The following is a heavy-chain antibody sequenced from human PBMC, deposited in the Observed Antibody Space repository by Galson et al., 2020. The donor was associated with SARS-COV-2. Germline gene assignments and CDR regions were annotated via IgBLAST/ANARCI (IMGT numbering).Heavy chain of an antibody. CDR3: ARGGGLYYSDMSGYRGYFDY. D-gene: IGHD3-22*01. J-gene: IGHJ4*02. CDR2: IYHTGSS. Sequence: SETLSLTCTVSGGSISSTNWWSWVRQPPGKGLEWIGEIYHTGSSNYNPSLKSRVTISIDESKNQFSLKLSSVTAADTAMYYCARGGGLYYSDMSGYRGYFDYWGQGTLATVSS. CDR1: GGSISSTNW. V-gene: IGHV4-4*02.